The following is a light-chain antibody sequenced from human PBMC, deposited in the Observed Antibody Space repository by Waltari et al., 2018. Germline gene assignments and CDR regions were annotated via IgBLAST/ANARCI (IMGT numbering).Light chain of an antibody. CDR3: QTWDNTTV. Sequence: SYELPQPPSVSVSPGQTSTLSCSAPKLDDKYVCWYQQKQGQSPVLVMYQDSKRPSGIPERFSGSNSGDTATLTISGTQTLDEADYFCQTWDNTTVFGSGTRVTVL. V-gene: IGLV3-1*01. CDR2: QDS. CDR1: KLDDKY. J-gene: IGLJ1*01.